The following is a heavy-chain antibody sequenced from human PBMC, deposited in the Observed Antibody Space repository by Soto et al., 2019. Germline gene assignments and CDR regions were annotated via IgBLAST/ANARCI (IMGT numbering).Heavy chain of an antibody. J-gene: IGHJ5*02. CDR1: GGSISSYY. V-gene: IGHV4-59*08. D-gene: IGHD3-10*01. CDR3: ARHLDGAGRLLWFGKRGTRSWFDP. CDR2: IYYSGST. Sequence: SETLSLTCTVSGGSISSYYWSWIRQHPGKGLEWIGYIYYSGSTNYNPSLKSRVTISVDTSKNQFSLKLSSVTAADTAVYYCARHLDGAGRLLWFGKRGTRSWFDPWGQGTLVTVSS.